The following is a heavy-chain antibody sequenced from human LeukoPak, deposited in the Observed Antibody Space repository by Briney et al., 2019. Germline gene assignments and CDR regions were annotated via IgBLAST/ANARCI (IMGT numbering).Heavy chain of an antibody. Sequence: PGGSLRLSCAASGFTFSTYAMSWVRQAPGKGLEWVSGISGSADSTYYADSVKGRFTISRDNSKNTLYLQMHSLRVEDTAVYYCAKKSSSWYEHADYWGQGTLVTVSS. D-gene: IGHD6-13*01. CDR1: GFTFSTYA. CDR2: ISGSADST. V-gene: IGHV3-23*01. CDR3: AKKSSSWYEHADY. J-gene: IGHJ4*02.